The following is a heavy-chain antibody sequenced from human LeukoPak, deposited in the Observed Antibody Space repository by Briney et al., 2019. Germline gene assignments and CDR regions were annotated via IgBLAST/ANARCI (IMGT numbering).Heavy chain of an antibody. Sequence: GASVKVSCKASGYTFTSYDINWVRQATGQGLEWMGWMNPNSGNTGYAQKFQGRVTMTRNASIRTAYMELSSLRSEDTAVYYCARGVPRVGATRTRFDPWGQGTLVTVSS. CDR3: ARGVPRVGATRTRFDP. CDR1: GYTFTSYD. CDR2: MNPNSGNT. V-gene: IGHV1-8*01. J-gene: IGHJ5*02. D-gene: IGHD1-26*01.